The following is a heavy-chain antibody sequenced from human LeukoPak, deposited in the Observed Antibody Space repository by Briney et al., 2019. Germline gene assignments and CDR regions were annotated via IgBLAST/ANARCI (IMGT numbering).Heavy chain of an antibody. Sequence: SETLSLSCAVYDGSFSGYYWSWVRQPPGKGLEWIGEINHSGSTNYNPSLKSRVTISVDTSKNQFSLKLSSVTAADPAVYYCARLETAQVYGFDYWGQGTLVTVSS. D-gene: IGHD6-6*01. CDR2: INHSGST. V-gene: IGHV4-34*01. CDR1: DGSFSGYY. CDR3: ARLETAQVYGFDY. J-gene: IGHJ4*02.